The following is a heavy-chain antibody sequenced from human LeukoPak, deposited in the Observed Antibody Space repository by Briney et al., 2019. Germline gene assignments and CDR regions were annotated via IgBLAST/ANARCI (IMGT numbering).Heavy chain of an antibody. CDR1: GGTFSSYA. Sequence: ASVKVSCKASGGTFSSYAISWVRQAPGQGLGWMGGIIPIFGTANYAQKFQGRVTITADESTSTAYMELSSLRSEDTAVYYCARDPTREKNWFDPWGQGTLVTVSS. V-gene: IGHV1-69*13. CDR2: IIPIFGTA. CDR3: ARDPTREKNWFDP. J-gene: IGHJ5*02.